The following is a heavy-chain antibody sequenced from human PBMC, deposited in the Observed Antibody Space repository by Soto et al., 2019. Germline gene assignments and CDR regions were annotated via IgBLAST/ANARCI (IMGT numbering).Heavy chain of an antibody. J-gene: IGHJ4*02. CDR3: TTGGDASKTGY. D-gene: IGHD1-1*01. CDR1: GVSISGGGRN. V-gene: IGHV4-31*03. Sequence: QVQLQESGPGLVEPSQTLSLTCTVSGVSISGGGRNWSWIRQYQGRCLPWIGFIHYSGTSYYNPSLKSRVAMSVDTSRNQFSLRLTSVTAADTAVYYCTTGGDASKTGYWRQGTLFTVSS. CDR2: IHYSGTS.